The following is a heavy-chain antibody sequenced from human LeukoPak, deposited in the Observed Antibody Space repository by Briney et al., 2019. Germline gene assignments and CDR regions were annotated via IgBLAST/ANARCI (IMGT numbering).Heavy chain of an antibody. CDR2: ICFSGGST. J-gene: IGHJ4*02. CDR1: GFTFNSYA. Sequence: GGSLRLSCAASGFTFNSYAMSWVRQAPGKGLEWVSSICFSGGSTHYADSVKGRFTISRDNSKNTLYLQMNSLRAEDTAVYYCAKGSGDNCYSGVDSWGQGTLVTVSS. CDR3: AKGSGDNCYSGVDS. V-gene: IGHV3-23*01. D-gene: IGHD2-15*01.